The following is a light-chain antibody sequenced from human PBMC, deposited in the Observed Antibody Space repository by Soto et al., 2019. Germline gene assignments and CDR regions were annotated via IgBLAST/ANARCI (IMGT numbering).Light chain of an antibody. CDR3: QQRSSWPPIT. CDR2: AAS. J-gene: IGKJ5*01. V-gene: IGKV3D-20*02. CDR1: QSVSSSY. Sequence: EIVVTQSAATLSLSPXERATLSCRASQSVSSSYVAWYQQKPGQAPRLTLYAASNRATGIPARFSGSGSWTDFTLPISSLEPEDFAVYYYQQRSSWPPITFGQGTRLEI.